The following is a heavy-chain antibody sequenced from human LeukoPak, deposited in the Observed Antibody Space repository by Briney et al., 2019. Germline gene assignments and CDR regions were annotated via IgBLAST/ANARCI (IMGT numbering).Heavy chain of an antibody. J-gene: IGHJ1*01. CDR3: ARDRDGYII. V-gene: IGHV3-23*01. D-gene: IGHD5-24*01. Sequence: GGSLRLSCEASGFTFSNYAMSWVRQAPGKGLEWVSGICGHGISIYYADSVKGRFTISRDNAKNSLYLQMNSLRAEDTAVYYCARDRDGYIIWGQGTLVTVSS. CDR2: ICGHGISI. CDR1: GFTFSNYA.